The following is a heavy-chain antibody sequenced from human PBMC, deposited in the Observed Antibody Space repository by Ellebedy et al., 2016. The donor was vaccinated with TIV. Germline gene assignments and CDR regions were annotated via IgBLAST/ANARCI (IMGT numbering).Heavy chain of an antibody. CDR3: ARGSPRSSWGRGFDY. CDR2: IKTYNGNT. CDR1: GYTFTDNG. V-gene: IGHV1-18*04. J-gene: IGHJ4*02. D-gene: IGHD3-16*01. Sequence: AASVKVSCKASGYTFTDNGITWVRQAPGQGLEWMGWIKTYNGNTNYAQKFQGRVTMATDTYTSTAYMELRSLLSDDTAVYYCARGSPRSSWGRGFDYWGQGTLVTVAS.